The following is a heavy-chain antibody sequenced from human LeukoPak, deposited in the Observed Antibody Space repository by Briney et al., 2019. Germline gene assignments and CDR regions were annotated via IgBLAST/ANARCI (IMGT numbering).Heavy chain of an antibody. V-gene: IGHV3-48*02. CDR3: AGYYQH. J-gene: IGHJ1*01. Sequence: GGSLRLSCAASEFTFSTYSMNWVRQAPGKGLEWVSYISSSSSTIYYADSVRGRFTISRDNAKNSLYLQMNSLRDEDTAVYYCAGYYQHWGQGTLVTVSS. CDR2: ISSSSSTI. CDR1: EFTFSTYS.